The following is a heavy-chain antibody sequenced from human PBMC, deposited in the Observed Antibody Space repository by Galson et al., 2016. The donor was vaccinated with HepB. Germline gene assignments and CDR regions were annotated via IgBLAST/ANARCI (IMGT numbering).Heavy chain of an antibody. V-gene: IGHV3-49*03. D-gene: IGHD3-10*01. J-gene: IGHJ2*01. CDR1: GFTFGDYT. Sequence: SLRLSCAASGFTFGDYTMSWFRQAPGKGLEWISFIRGKAYGGTTEYAAAVKDRFIISRDDSESIAYLEINSLDTEDTALYYCSRHSMTMVRGVSPLTFDLWGRGTLVTVSS. CDR2: IRGKAYGGTT. CDR3: SRHSMTMVRGVSPLTFDL.